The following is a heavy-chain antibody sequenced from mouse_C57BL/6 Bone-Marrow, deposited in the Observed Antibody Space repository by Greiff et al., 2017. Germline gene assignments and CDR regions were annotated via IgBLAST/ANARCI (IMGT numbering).Heavy chain of an antibody. Sequence: EVKVVESGGGLVKPGGSLKLSCAASGFTFSSYTMSWVRQTPEKRLEWVATISGGGGNTYYPDSVKGRFTISRDNAKNTLYLQMSSLRSEDTALYYCARQKPMDYWGQGTSVTVSS. V-gene: IGHV5-9*01. CDR3: ARQKPMDY. CDR2: ISGGGGNT. CDR1: GFTFSSYT. J-gene: IGHJ4*01.